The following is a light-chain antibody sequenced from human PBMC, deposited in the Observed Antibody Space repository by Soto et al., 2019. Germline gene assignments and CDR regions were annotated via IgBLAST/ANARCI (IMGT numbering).Light chain of an antibody. J-gene: IGKJ4*01. V-gene: IGKV1-5*01. CDR1: QRISSW. CDR2: DAS. CDR3: QQYNSYSSLT. Sequence: DIQMTQSPSTLSGSVGDRVTISCRASQRISSWLAWYQQKPGKAPKLLVYDASTLESGVPSRFSGSGSVTEFTLTISSLQPDDFATYYCQQYNSYSSLTFGGGTKVDI.